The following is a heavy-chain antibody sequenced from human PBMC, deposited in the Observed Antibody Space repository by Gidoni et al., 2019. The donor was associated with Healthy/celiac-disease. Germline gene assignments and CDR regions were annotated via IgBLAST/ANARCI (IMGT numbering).Heavy chain of an antibody. CDR1: GFTFSSYW. CDR3: ASLATAGAPF. Sequence: EVQLVESGGGLVQPGGTLRLSSAASGFTFSSYWMSWFRQAPGKGLGWVANIKQDGSEKYYVDSVKGRFTISRDNAKNSLYLQMNSLRAEDTAVYYCASLATAGAPFGGQGTLVTVSS. V-gene: IGHV3-7*01. J-gene: IGHJ4*02. CDR2: IKQDGSEK. D-gene: IGHD6-13*01.